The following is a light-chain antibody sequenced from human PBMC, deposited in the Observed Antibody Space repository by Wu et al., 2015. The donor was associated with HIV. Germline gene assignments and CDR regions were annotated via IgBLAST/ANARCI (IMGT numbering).Light chain of an antibody. J-gene: IGKJ1*01. CDR3: QQRSNWPWT. CDR2: GAS. CDR1: QTLSGNY. Sequence: EIVLTQSPGTLSLSPGERATLSCRASQTLSGNYLAWYQQKPGQAPRLLISGASNRASGIPDRFSGGGSGTDFTLTISSLEPADFAVYYCQQRSNWPWTFGQGTKVEIK. V-gene: IGKV3D-20*02.